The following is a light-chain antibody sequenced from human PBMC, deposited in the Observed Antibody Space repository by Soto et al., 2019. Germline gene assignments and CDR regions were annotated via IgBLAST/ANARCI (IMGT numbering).Light chain of an antibody. CDR3: SSYSTTSGPHVL. CDR2: EVS. V-gene: IGLV2-14*03. J-gene: IGLJ2*01. CDR1: RSDIGRYNY. Sequence: QSVLAQPASVSGSPGQSITISCTGTRSDIGRYNYVSWYQQHPGKVPRLLIYEVSYRPSGVSARFSGSKSGSTASLTIAGLQAEDEANDYCSSYSTTSGPHVLFGGGTQLTVL.